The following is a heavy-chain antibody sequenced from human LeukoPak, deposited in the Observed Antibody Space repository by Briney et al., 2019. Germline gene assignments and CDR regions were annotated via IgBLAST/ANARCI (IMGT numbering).Heavy chain of an antibody. D-gene: IGHD3-22*01. CDR1: GGTFSSYA. CDR2: IIPIFGTA. Sequence: SVKVSCKASGGTFSSYAISWVRQAPGQGLEWMGGIIPIFGTANYAQKFQGRVTITADKSTSTAYMELSSLRSEDTAVYYCARDGANWYYYDSSGLHDAFDIWGQGTMVTVSS. J-gene: IGHJ3*02. V-gene: IGHV1-69*06. CDR3: ARDGANWYYYDSSGLHDAFDI.